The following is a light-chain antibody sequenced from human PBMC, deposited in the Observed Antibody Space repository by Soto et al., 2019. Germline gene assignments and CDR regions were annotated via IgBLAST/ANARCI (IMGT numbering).Light chain of an antibody. CDR2: EVN. V-gene: IGLV2-8*01. CDR3: SSYAGSNNVV. Sequence: QSALTQPPSASGSPGQSVTISCTGTSSDVGGYNYVSWYQQHPGKAPKLMIYEVNKRLSGVPDRFSGSKSGNTASLTVSGLQAEDEADYYCSSYAGSNNVVFGGGTKLTVL. J-gene: IGLJ2*01. CDR1: SSDVGGYNY.